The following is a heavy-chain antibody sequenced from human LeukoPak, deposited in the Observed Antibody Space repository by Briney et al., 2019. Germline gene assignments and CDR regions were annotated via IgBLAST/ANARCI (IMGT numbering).Heavy chain of an antibody. Sequence: SETLSLTCTVSGYSISSGYYWGWIRQPPGKGLEWIGSIYHSGSTYYNPSLKSRVTISVDTSKNQFSLKLSSVTAADTAVYYCARSVSYGDNWFDPWGQGTLVTVSS. CDR3: ARSVSYGDNWFDP. D-gene: IGHD5-18*01. CDR2: IYHSGST. J-gene: IGHJ5*02. V-gene: IGHV4-38-2*02. CDR1: GYSISSGYY.